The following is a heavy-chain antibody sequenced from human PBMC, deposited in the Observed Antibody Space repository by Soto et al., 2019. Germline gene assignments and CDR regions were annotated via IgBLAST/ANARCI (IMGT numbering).Heavy chain of an antibody. Sequence: GRMRLCSTTSTYPFSSCCINGVRTSPGKGLDGVASIKQDGSEKYYVDSVKGRFTISRDNAKNSLYLQMNSLRAEDTAVYYCARDGPFISVAAPGYYYGMVVCGQGITVTVPS. CDR2: IKQDGSEK. V-gene: IGHV3-7*03. CDR3: ARDGPFISVAAPGYYYGMVV. CDR1: TYPFSSCC. D-gene: IGHD6-19*01. J-gene: IGHJ6*02.